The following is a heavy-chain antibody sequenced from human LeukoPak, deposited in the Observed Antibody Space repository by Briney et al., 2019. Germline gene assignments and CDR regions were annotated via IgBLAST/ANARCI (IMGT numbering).Heavy chain of an antibody. Sequence: PSEILSLTCTVFGGSINTNYYIWGWIRQPPGKGLEWIGSVAYNGNTFHNPSLKSRLIISADTSKNQISLRLDSVTAADTAVYYCARASYGSGSYRRWGQGTLVTVSS. CDR1: GGSINTNYYI. D-gene: IGHD3-10*01. CDR2: VAYNGNT. V-gene: IGHV4-39*01. J-gene: IGHJ4*02. CDR3: ARASYGSGSYRR.